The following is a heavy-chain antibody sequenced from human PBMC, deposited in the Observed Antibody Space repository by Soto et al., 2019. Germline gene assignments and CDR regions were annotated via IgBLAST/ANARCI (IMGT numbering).Heavy chain of an antibody. CDR1: GGTFSSYA. D-gene: IGHD6-13*01. J-gene: IGHJ6*02. Sequence: QVQLVQSGAEVKKPGSSVKVSCKASGGTFSSYAISWVRQAPGQGLEWMGGIIPIFGTANYAQKFQGRVTITADESTSPAYMELSSLRSEDTAVYYCAQLVPKPTHRSYYGMDVWGQGTPVTVSS. CDR2: IIPIFGTA. V-gene: IGHV1-69*12. CDR3: AQLVPKPTHRSYYGMDV.